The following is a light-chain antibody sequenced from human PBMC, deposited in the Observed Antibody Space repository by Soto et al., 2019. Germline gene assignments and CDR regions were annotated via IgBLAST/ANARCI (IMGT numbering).Light chain of an antibody. CDR1: QSVSGN. V-gene: IGKV3-15*01. J-gene: IGKJ5*01. CDR2: GAS. Sequence: EIVMTQSPATLSVSPGESANLSCRASQSVSGNLAWYQQKPGQAPRLLIYGASTRATGIPARFSGSGSGTEFTLTISSLQSEDFAVYYCQQYNNWLITFGQGTRLEIK. CDR3: QQYNNWLIT.